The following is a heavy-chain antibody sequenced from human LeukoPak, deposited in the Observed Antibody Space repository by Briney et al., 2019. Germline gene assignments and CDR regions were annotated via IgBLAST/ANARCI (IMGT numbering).Heavy chain of an antibody. CDR1: GFTFSDYY. D-gene: IGHD3/OR15-3a*01. V-gene: IGHV3-11*01. J-gene: IGHJ3*02. Sequence: PGGSLRLSCAASGFTFSDYYMSWIRQAPGKGLEWVSYISSSGSTIYYADSVKGRFTISRDNAKNSLYLQMNSLRAEDTAVYYCARARAAGLGDDAFDIWGQGTMVTVSS. CDR2: ISSSGSTI. CDR3: ARARAAGLGDDAFDI.